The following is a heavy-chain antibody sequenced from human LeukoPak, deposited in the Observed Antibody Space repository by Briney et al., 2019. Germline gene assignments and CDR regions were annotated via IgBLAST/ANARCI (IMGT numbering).Heavy chain of an antibody. CDR1: GGSISSSSYY. CDR2: IYYSGST. CDR3: ARGIGIGELPHFDY. D-gene: IGHD3-10*01. V-gene: IGHV4-39*07. Sequence: PSETLSLTCTVSGGSISSSSYYWGWIRQPPGTGLEWIGSIYYSGSTYYNPSLKSRVTTSVDTSKNQFSLKLSSVTAADTAVYYCARGIGIGELPHFDYWGQGTLVTVSS. J-gene: IGHJ4*02.